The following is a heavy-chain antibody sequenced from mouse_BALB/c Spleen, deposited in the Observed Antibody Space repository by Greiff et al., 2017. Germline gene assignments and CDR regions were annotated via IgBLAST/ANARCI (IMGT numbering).Heavy chain of an antibody. CDR1: GFTFTDYY. CDR2: IRNKANGYTT. Sequence: DVMLVESGGGLVQPGVSLRLSCATSGFTFTDYYMSWVRQPPGKALEWLGFIRNKANGYTTEYSASVKGRFTISRDNSQSILYLQMNTLRAEDSATYYCARDGGLYTMDYWGQGTSVTVSS. CDR3: ARDGGLYTMDY. V-gene: IGHV7-3*02. J-gene: IGHJ4*01. D-gene: IGHD3-1*01.